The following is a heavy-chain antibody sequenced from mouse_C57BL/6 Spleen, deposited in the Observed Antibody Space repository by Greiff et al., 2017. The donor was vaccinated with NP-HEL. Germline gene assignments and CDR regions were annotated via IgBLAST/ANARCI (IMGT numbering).Heavy chain of an antibody. J-gene: IGHJ2*01. D-gene: IGHD2-5*01. CDR2: IYPGDGDT. V-gene: IGHV1-82*01. Sequence: QVQLKESGPELVKPGASVKISCKASGYAFSSSWMNWVQQRPGKGLEWIGRIYPGDGDTNYNGKFKDKATLTADKSSSTAYMQLSRLTSEDSAVYFCARLKDDSNYVDFDYWGQGTTLTVSS. CDR3: ARLKDDSNYVDFDY. CDR1: GYAFSSSW.